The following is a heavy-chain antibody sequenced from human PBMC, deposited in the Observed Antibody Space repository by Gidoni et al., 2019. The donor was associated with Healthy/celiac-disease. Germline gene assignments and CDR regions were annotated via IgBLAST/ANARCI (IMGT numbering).Heavy chain of an antibody. V-gene: IGHV3-48*01. CDR3: ARGPYCSGGSCYNRDPYY. D-gene: IGHD2-15*01. J-gene: IGHJ4*02. Sequence: EVQLVESGGGWVQPGGSLRLSCAASGLTFRSYGMNWFRQAPGKGLEWVSYSSSSSSTIYYADSVKGRFTISRDNAKNSLYLQMNSLRAEDTAVYYCARGPYCSGGSCYNRDPYYWGQGTLVTVSS. CDR1: GLTFRSYG. CDR2: SSSSSSTI.